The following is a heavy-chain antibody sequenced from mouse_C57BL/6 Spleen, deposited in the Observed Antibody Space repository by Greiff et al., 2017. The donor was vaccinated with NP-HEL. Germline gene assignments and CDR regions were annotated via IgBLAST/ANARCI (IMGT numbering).Heavy chain of an antibody. CDR1: GYTFTSYW. D-gene: IGHD1-1*01. J-gene: IGHJ2*01. CDR3: ASPNYGSSYFDY. CDR2: INPSNGGT. Sequence: QVQLKQPGTELVKPGASVKPSCKASGYTFTSYWMHWVKQRPGQGLEWIGNINPSNGGTNYNEKFKSKATLTVDKSSSTAYMQLSSLTSEDSAVYYCASPNYGSSYFDYWGQGTTLTVSS. V-gene: IGHV1-53*01.